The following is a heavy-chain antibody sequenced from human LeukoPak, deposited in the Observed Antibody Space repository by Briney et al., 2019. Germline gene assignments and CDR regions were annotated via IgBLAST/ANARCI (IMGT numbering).Heavy chain of an antibody. CDR1: GFTFSNAW. CDR2: IKSKTDGGTT. V-gene: IGHV3-15*01. J-gene: IGHJ4*02. CDR3: TTGGGYYYGSGSYYPIDH. Sequence: NSGGSLRLSCAASGFTFSNAWMSWVRQAPGKGLEWVGRIKSKTDGGTTDYAAPVKGRFTISRDDSKNTLYLQMNSLKTEDAAVYYCTTGGGYYYGSGSYYPIDHWGQGTLVTVSS. D-gene: IGHD3-10*01.